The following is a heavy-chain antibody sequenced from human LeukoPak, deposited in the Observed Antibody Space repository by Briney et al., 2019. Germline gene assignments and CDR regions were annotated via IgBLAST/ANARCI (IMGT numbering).Heavy chain of an antibody. CDR3: ARHGPIRDDILTGYYDY. J-gene: IGHJ4*02. V-gene: IGHV5-51*01. Sequence: GESLKISCKGSAYSFTSYWNGWVRQMPGQGLEWMGIIYPGDSDTRYSPSFQGQVTISADKSISTAYLQWRSLKASDTAMYYCARHGPIRDDILTGYYDYWGQGTLVTVSS. CDR2: IYPGDSDT. D-gene: IGHD3-9*01. CDR1: AYSFTSYW.